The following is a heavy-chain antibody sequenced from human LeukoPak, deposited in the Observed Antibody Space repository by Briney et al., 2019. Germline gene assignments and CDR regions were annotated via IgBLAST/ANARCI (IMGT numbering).Heavy chain of an antibody. CDR2: IYYSGST. CDR1: GGSISSYY. Sequence: SETLSLTCSVSGGSISSYYWSWIRQPPGKGLEWIGYIYYSGSTNYNPSLKSRVTISVDTSKNQFSLKLSSVTAADTAVYYCARVGTYGSGSYLSWLDYWGQGTLVTVSS. V-gene: IGHV4-59*01. J-gene: IGHJ4*02. D-gene: IGHD3-10*01. CDR3: ARVGTYGSGSYLSWLDY.